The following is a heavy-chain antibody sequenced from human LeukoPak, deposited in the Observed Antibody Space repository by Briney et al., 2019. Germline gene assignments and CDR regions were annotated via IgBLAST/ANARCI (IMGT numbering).Heavy chain of an antibody. J-gene: IGHJ4*02. CDR2: IYYSGST. CDR1: GGSISSYY. Sequence: SETLSLTCTVSGGSISSYYWSWIRQPPGKGLEWIGYIYYSGSTNYNPSLKSRVTISVDTSKNQFSLKLSSVTAADTAVYYCARVWAIAAAGTRVDYWGQGTLVTVSS. CDR3: ARVWAIAAAGTRVDY. V-gene: IGHV4-59*12. D-gene: IGHD6-13*01.